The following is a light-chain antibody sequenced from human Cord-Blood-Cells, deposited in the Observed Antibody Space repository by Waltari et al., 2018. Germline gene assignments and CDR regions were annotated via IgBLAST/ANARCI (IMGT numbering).Light chain of an antibody. CDR3: QQRSNWPWT. Sequence: EILFTQSPATLTLPPWESTTIACRASQSLSSYLAWYQQNPGQAPRLLIYDASNRATGIPARFSGSGSGKDFTLTISSLEPEDFAVYYCQQRSNWPWTFGQGTKVEIK. J-gene: IGKJ1*01. V-gene: IGKV3-11*01. CDR2: DAS. CDR1: QSLSSY.